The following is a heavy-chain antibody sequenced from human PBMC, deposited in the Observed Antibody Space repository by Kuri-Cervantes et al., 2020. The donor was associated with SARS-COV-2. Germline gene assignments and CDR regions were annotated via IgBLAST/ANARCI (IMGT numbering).Heavy chain of an antibody. D-gene: IGHD3-3*01. V-gene: IGHV1-46*01. CDR1: GGTFSSYA. CDR3: AREGQTYYDFWSGYYTEYYYYMDV. J-gene: IGHJ6*03. Sequence: ASVKVSCKASGGTFSSYAISWVRQAPGQGLEWMGIINPSGGSTSYAQKFQGRVTMTRDTSTSTVYMELSRLRSEDTAVYYCAREGQTYYDFWSGYYTEYYYYMDVWGKGTTVTVSS. CDR2: INPSGGST.